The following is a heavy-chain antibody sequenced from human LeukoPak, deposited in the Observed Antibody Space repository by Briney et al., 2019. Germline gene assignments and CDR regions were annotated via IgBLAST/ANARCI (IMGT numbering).Heavy chain of an antibody. J-gene: IGHJ4*02. D-gene: IGHD1-26*01. CDR3: ARGRVIVGATNRFDY. Sequence: ASVMVSCKASGYTFTSYGISWVRQAPGQGLEWMGWISAYNGNTNYAQKLQGRVTMTTDTSTSTAYMELRSLRSDDTAVYYCARGRVIVGATNRFDYWGQGTLVTVSS. CDR1: GYTFTSYG. V-gene: IGHV1-18*01. CDR2: ISAYNGNT.